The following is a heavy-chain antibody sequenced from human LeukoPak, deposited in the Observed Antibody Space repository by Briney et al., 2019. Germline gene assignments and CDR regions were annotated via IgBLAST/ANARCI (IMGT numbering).Heavy chain of an antibody. Sequence: GASVKVSCKASGYTFTSYGISWVRQAPGQGLEWMGWISAYNGNTNYAQKLQGRVTMTRDTSISTAYMELSRLRSDDTAVYYCARDLEYLYPGGAFDIWGQGTMVTVSS. CDR1: GYTFTSYG. J-gene: IGHJ3*02. D-gene: IGHD3-16*01. V-gene: IGHV1-18*01. CDR2: ISAYNGNT. CDR3: ARDLEYLYPGGAFDI.